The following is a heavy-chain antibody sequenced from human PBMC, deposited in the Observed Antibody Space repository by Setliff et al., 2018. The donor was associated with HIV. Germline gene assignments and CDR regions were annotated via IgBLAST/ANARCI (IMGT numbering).Heavy chain of an antibody. Sequence: GGSLRLSCEASGFTVIDYAITWVRQAPGKGLEWVSAISGSGDSTFYADSVQGRFTISRDNAKNSLFLQMNSLTAEDTAVYYCARDPRASYLSYYYYHYLDVWGKGTTVTVSS. J-gene: IGHJ6*03. D-gene: IGHD3-16*02. CDR1: GFTVIDYA. V-gene: IGHV3-23*01. CDR3: ARDPRASYLSYYYYHYLDV. CDR2: ISGSGDST.